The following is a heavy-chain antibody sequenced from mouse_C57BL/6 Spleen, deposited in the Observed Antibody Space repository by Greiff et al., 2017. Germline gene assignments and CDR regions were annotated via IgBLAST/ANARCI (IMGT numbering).Heavy chain of an antibody. CDR1: GFSLTSYG. J-gene: IGHJ4*01. D-gene: IGHD1-1*01. V-gene: IGHV2-2*01. Sequence: QLQQSGPGLVQPSPSLSITCTVSGFSLTSYGVHWVRQSPGKGLEWLGVIWSGGRTDYNSAFISRLSISKDNSKSQVFFEMIRLQADETTIYYCATLYYGSSDYAMENWGQGTSDTGSS. CDR2: IWSGGRT. CDR3: ATLYYGSSDYAMEN.